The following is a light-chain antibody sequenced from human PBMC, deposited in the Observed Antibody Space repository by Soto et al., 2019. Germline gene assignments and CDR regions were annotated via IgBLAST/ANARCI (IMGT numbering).Light chain of an antibody. CDR2: DAS. Sequence: EIVLTQSQATLSLFPGERATLPAGASRSFRTSLAWYQQKPGQAPSLLIFDASKRATGIPARFSGSGSGTDFTLTITSLEPEDFAVYYCQQRAIWRGVTFGPGTKVDIK. CDR1: RSFRTS. CDR3: QQRAIWRGVT. J-gene: IGKJ3*01. V-gene: IGKV3-11*01.